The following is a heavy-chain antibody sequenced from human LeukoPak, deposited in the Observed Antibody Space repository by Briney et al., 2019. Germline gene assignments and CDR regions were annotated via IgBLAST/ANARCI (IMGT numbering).Heavy chain of an antibody. V-gene: IGHV4-4*08. CDR2: VYANGIT. Sequence: PSETLSLTCTVSGGSIFNYYWHWIRQSPGKELEWVGYVYANGITAYNPSLRSRGSMSIDTSRSQFSLRLTSVTAADTATYYCARRVYYDTSGYHPTAGYFDLWGRGTLVSVSS. J-gene: IGHJ2*01. CDR1: GGSIFNYY. D-gene: IGHD3-22*01. CDR3: ARRVYYDTSGYHPTAGYFDL.